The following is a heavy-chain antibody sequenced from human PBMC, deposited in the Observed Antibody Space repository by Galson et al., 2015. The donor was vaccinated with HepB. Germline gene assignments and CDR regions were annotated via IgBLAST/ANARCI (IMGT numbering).Heavy chain of an antibody. CDR3: ARDGSSSWYSLSAFDI. CDR2: ISYDGSNK. CDR1: GFTFSSYA. J-gene: IGHJ3*02. V-gene: IGHV3-30*04. Sequence: SLRLSCAASGFTFSSYAMHWVRQAPGKGLEWVAVISYDGSNKYYADSVKGRFTISRDNSKNTLYLQMNSLRAEDTAVYYCARDGSSSWYSLSAFDIWGQGTMVTVSS. D-gene: IGHD6-13*01.